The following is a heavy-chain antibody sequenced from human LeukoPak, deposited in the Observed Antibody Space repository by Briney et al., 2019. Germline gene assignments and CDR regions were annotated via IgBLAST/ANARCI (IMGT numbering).Heavy chain of an antibody. Sequence: GASVTVSCKVSGYTLTELSMHWVRQAPGKGLEWMGGFDPEDGETIYAQKFQGRVTVTEDTSTDTAYMELSSLRSEDTAVYYCATGRRCGGDCPSEYFQHWGQGTLVTVSS. CDR3: ATGRRCGGDCPSEYFQH. CDR1: GYTLTELS. CDR2: FDPEDGET. J-gene: IGHJ1*01. D-gene: IGHD2-21*02. V-gene: IGHV1-24*01.